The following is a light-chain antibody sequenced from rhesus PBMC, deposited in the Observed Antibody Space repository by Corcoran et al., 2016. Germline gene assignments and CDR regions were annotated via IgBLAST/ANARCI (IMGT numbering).Light chain of an antibody. Sequence: DIVLTQTPLSLPVSPGEPASISCRSSQSLLHSNGHTYLFWYLQKPGQSPQLLIYLASNRAFGVPERFSGSGSGTDFTLKISRVEAEDVGIYDCWQDIQIPVTFGGGTKVEIK. J-gene: IGKJ4*01. CDR1: QSLLHSNGHTY. CDR3: WQDIQIPVT. V-gene: IGKV2-78*01. CDR2: LAS.